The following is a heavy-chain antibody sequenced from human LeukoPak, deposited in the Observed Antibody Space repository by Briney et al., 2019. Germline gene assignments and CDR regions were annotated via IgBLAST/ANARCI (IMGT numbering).Heavy chain of an antibody. V-gene: IGHV3-43*01. CDR1: GFTFDDYT. CDR3: SRVGSSGWPNYFDS. Sequence: GGSLRLSSVASGFTFDDYTMHWVRQAPGKGLEWVSLISWDGGSTYYAGSVKGRFTISRENAKNSLYLQMNSLTAGDTAVYFCSRVGSSGWPNYFDSWGQGTLVTVSS. D-gene: IGHD6-19*01. J-gene: IGHJ4*02. CDR2: ISWDGGST.